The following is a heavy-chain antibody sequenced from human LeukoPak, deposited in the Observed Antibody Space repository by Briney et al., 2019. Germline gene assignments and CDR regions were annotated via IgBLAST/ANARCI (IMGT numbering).Heavy chain of an antibody. J-gene: IGHJ3*02. CDR1: GFTFSSYS. Sequence: GGSLRLSCAASGFTFSSYSMNWIRQAPGKGLEWVSYISSSSSTIYYADSVKGRFTISRDNAKNSLYLQMNSLRAEDTAVHYCARDRDYYGSGADAFDIWGQGTMVTVSS. CDR3: ARDRDYYGSGADAFDI. V-gene: IGHV3-48*04. D-gene: IGHD3-10*01. CDR2: ISSSSSTI.